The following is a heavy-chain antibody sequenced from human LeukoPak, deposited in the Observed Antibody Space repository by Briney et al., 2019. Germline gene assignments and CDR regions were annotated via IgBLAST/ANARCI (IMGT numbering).Heavy chain of an antibody. Sequence: SETLSLTCTVSGYSISSGYHWGWIRQPPGKGLEWIGSIHYGGSTYYNPSLKSRVTISVDTSKNQFSLKLSSVTAADTAVYYCARDRATTVTMGYFDYWGQGTLVTVSS. J-gene: IGHJ4*02. CDR1: GYSISSGYH. D-gene: IGHD4-17*01. CDR3: ARDRATTVTMGYFDY. V-gene: IGHV4-38-2*02. CDR2: IHYGGST.